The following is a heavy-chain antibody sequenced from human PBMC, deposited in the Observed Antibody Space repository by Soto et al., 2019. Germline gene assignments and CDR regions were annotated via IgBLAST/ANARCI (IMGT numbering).Heavy chain of an antibody. CDR3: AKEGYYDSSGYYFNDWYFDL. CDR2: ISYDGSNK. CDR1: GFTFSSYG. D-gene: IGHD3-22*01. J-gene: IGHJ2*01. V-gene: IGHV3-30*18. Sequence: GGSLRLSCAASGFTFSSYGMHWVRQAPGKGLEWVAVISYDGSNKYYADSVKGRFTISRDNSKNTLYLQMNSLRAEDTAVYYCAKEGYYDSSGYYFNDWYFDLWGRGTLVTVSS.